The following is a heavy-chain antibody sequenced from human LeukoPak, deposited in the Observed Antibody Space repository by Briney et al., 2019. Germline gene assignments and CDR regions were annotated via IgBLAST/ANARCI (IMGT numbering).Heavy chain of an antibody. CDR1: GYTFTGYY. CDR3: ARLVGATPFDY. J-gene: IGHJ4*02. D-gene: IGHD1-26*01. V-gene: IGHV1-2*02. Sequence: ASVKVSCNASGYTFTGYYMHWGRQAPGQGREWVGWINHNSGGTNYAQKFQGRVTMTRDTSTSTAYMELSRLRSDDTAVYYCARLVGATPFDYWGQGTRVTVSS. CDR2: INHNSGGT.